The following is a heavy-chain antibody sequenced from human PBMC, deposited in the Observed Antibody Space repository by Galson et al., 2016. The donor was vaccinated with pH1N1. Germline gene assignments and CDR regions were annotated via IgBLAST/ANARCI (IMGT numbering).Heavy chain of an antibody. CDR1: GFTFDDYA. CDR3: AQVRGYASGSFDY. D-gene: IGHD5-18*01. CDR2: ISWNSGSI. Sequence: SLRLSCAASGFTFDDYAMHWVRQAPGKGLEWVSGISWNSGSIGYADSVKGRFTISRDNAKNSLYLQMKSLRAEDTALYYCAQVRGYASGSFDYWGRGTLVTVSS. J-gene: IGHJ4*02. V-gene: IGHV3-9*01.